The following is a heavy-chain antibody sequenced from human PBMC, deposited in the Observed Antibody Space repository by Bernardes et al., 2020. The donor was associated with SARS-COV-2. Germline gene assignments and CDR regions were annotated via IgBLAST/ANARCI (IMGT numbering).Heavy chain of an antibody. D-gene: IGHD5-12*01. CDR2: IYYSGST. J-gene: IGHJ3*02. Sequence: SETLSLTCTVSGGSISSSSYYWGWIRQPPGKGLEWIGSIYYSGSTYYNPSLKSRVTISVDTSKNQFSLKLSSVTAADTAVYYCAREMATIGDAFDIWGQGTMVTVSS. V-gene: IGHV4-39*02. CDR1: GGSISSSSYY. CDR3: AREMATIGDAFDI.